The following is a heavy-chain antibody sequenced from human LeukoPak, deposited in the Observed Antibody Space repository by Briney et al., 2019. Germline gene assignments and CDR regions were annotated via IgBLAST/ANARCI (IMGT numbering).Heavy chain of an antibody. V-gene: IGHV3-48*03. Sequence: GGSLRLSCAASGFTFRSYKLNWVRQAPGKGLEWVSYISDVGTTQHYADSVKGRFIISRDNAKNSLYLQMNSLTTEDTAVYYCARDRSKVTAYDDALDIWGQGTMVIVSS. D-gene: IGHD2-21*02. J-gene: IGHJ3*02. CDR1: GFTFRSYK. CDR3: ARDRSKVTAYDDALDI. CDR2: ISDVGTTQ.